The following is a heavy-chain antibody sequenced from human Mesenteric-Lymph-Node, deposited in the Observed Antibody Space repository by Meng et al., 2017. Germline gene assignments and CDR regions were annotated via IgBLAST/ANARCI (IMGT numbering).Heavy chain of an antibody. J-gene: IGHJ4*02. CDR2: INSGGSAT. Sequence: GESLKISCVASGFTFSSYAMSWVRQAPGKGLEWVSGINSGGSATYYADSVKGRFTISRDNSKNTLYMQMNSLRVEDTAVYYCANGYSPDYWGQGTLVTVSS. V-gene: IGHV3-23*01. CDR1: GFTFSSYA. D-gene: IGHD5-12*01. CDR3: ANGYSPDY.